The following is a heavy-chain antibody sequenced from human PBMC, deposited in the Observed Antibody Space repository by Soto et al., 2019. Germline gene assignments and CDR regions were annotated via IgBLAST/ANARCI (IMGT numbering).Heavy chain of an antibody. V-gene: IGHV4-59*02. Sequence: SETLSLTCYVSGGSVSSFCWTWIRQPPGKGLEWIAYICSSGSTYYNPSLKSRVTISVDRSKNQFSLKLSSVTAADTAVYYCARGDNTYYFDYWGQGTLVTVSS. CDR2: ICSSGST. J-gene: IGHJ4*02. CDR3: ARGDNTYYFDY. CDR1: GGSVSSFC. D-gene: IGHD2-21*02.